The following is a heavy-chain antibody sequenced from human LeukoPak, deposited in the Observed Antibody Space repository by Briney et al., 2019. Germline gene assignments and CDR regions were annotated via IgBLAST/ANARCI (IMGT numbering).Heavy chain of an antibody. CDR3: ARGKRYLDY. Sequence: SETLSLTCTVSGGSISSYYWSWIRQPPGKGLEWIGYIYYSGSTNYNPSLKSRVTISVDTSKNQFSLKLSSVTAADTAVYYCARGKRYLDYWSQGTLVTVSS. J-gene: IGHJ4*02. CDR2: IYYSGST. V-gene: IGHV4-59*01. CDR1: GGSISSYY. D-gene: IGHD4-23*01.